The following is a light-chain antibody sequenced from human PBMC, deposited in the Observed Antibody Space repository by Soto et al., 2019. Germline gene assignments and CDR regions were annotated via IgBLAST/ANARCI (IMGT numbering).Light chain of an antibody. CDR3: QQYGSSPRVHT. CDR1: QSVSSSY. J-gene: IGKJ5*01. Sequence: EIVMTQSPATLSVSPGERATLSCRASQSVSSSYLAWYQQKPGQAPRLLIYGASSRATGIPDRFSGSGSGTDFTLTISRLDPEDFAVYYCQQYGSSPRVHTFGQGTRLEIK. V-gene: IGKV3-20*01. CDR2: GAS.